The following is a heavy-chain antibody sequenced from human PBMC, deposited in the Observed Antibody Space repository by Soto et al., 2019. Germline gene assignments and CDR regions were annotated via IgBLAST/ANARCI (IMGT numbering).Heavy chain of an antibody. V-gene: IGHV3-23*01. CDR3: ANIYAGTKPEYFQH. D-gene: IGHD1-1*01. Sequence: GGSLRLSCVASGITFGSRAMSWVRQAPGEGLEWVSAISGSGGSTYYADSVKGRFTISRDNSKNTLYLQMNSLRAEDTAVYYCANIYAGTKPEYFQHWGQGTLVTVSS. J-gene: IGHJ1*01. CDR1: GITFGSRA. CDR2: ISGSGGST.